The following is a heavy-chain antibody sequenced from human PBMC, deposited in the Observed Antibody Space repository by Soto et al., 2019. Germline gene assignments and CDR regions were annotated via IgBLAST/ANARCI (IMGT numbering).Heavy chain of an antibody. CDR2: IKQDGSEK. J-gene: IGHJ6*02. D-gene: IGHD6-6*01. CDR1: GFTFSSYW. V-gene: IGHV3-7*01. Sequence: GGSLRLSCAASGFTFSSYWMSWVRQAPGKGLEWVANIKQDGSEKYYVDSVKGRFTISRDNAKNSLYLQMNSLRAEDTAVYYCGIAARDYYYYYGMDVWGQGTTVTV. CDR3: GIAARDYYYYYGMDV.